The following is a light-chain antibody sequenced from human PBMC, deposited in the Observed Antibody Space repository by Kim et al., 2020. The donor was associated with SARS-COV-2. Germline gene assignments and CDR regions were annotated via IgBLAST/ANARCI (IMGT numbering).Light chain of an antibody. Sequence: INIYLAWFQQKPGKVPKLLIFGASTLRSGVPSRFSASGSGTHFTLAISNLQPEDAGIYYCQKYNDAPQTFGQGTKVDIK. CDR1: INIY. V-gene: IGKV1-27*01. J-gene: IGKJ1*01. CDR3: QKYNDAPQT. CDR2: GAS.